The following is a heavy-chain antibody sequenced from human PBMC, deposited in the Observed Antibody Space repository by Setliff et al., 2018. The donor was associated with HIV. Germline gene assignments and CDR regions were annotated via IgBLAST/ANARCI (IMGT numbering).Heavy chain of an antibody. Sequence: GGSLRLSCAASGFTFSTFSMSWVRQAPGKGLEWVSSITSRSADIYYADSVRGRFTLSRDNARNSLLLQMNSLRADDTAVYYCARVRPLGYCSTGACPPDYWGQGTLVTVSS. CDR2: ITSRSADI. J-gene: IGHJ4*02. CDR3: ARVRPLGYCSTGACPPDY. CDR1: GFTFSTFS. V-gene: IGHV3-21*01. D-gene: IGHD2-8*01.